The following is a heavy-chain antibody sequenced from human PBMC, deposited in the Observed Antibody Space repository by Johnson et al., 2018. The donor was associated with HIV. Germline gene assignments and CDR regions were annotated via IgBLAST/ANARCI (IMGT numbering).Heavy chain of an antibody. Sequence: VQLVESGGGLVQPGGSLRLSCAASGFTVTSNYMSWVRQAPGKGLEWVSVIYSGGSTYYADSVTGRFTISRDNSKNTLYLQMNSLRAEDTAVYYCARASRSWYFAFDIWGQGTMVTVSS. V-gene: IGHV3-66*01. CDR3: ARASRSWYFAFDI. CDR1: GFTVTSNY. CDR2: IYSGGST. D-gene: IGHD6-13*01. J-gene: IGHJ3*02.